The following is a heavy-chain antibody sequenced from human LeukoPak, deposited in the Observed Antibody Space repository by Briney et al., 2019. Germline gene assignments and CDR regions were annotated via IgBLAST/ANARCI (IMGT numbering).Heavy chain of an antibody. J-gene: IGHJ4*02. CDR3: ARDGSIPRDY. Sequence: GGSLRLSCAASGFTFSSYSMNWVRQAPGKGLEWVSSISSSGSYIYYADSVKGRFTISRDNAKNSLYLQMNSLRAEDTAVYYCARDGSIPRDYWGQGTLVTVSS. D-gene: IGHD1-26*01. V-gene: IGHV3-21*01. CDR2: ISSSGSYI. CDR1: GFTFSSYS.